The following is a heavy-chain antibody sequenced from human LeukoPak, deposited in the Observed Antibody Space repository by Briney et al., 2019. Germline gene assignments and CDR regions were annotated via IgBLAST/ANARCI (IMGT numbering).Heavy chain of an antibody. V-gene: IGHV3-64*01. CDR1: GFTFSSYA. CDR2: ISSNGGSK. CDR3: ARGVAAAGTTHFDY. D-gene: IGHD6-13*01. Sequence: GGSLRLSRAASGFTFSSYAMHSVPQAPGKGLEYVSAISSNGGSKYYAHSVKGRFTISRDNSKNTLYLQMGSLRAEDMAVYYCARGVAAAGTTHFDYWGQGTLVTVSS. J-gene: IGHJ4*02.